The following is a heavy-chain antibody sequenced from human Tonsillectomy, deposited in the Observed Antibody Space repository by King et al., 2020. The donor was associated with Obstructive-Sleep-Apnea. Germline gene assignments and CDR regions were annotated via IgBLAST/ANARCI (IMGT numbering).Heavy chain of an antibody. J-gene: IGHJ4*02. CDR2: IKSKTDGRTT. CDR1: GFTFSNAW. CDR3: TTDTGCWGDY. V-gene: IGHV3-15*01. Sequence: VQLVESGGGLVKPGGSLRLSCAASGFTFSNAWMSRVRQTPGKGLEWVGRIKSKTDGRTTDYAAPVKGRFTISRDDSENTLLLQMNILNTEDTAVYDCTTDTGCWGDYWGQGTLVTVSS. D-gene: IGHD3-16*01.